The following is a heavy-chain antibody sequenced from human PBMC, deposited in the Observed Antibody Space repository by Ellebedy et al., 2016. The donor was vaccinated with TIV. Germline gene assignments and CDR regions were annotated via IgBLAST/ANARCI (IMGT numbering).Heavy chain of an antibody. CDR2: INPAGGSP. Sequence: AASVKVSCKASGYTFTSYFIHWVRRAPGKGLEWMGIINPAGGSPNHAQAFQGRVTMTWDTSTSTVYMEVSSLRSEDTAVYYCARGGSFHGDYWGQGTLVTISP. V-gene: IGHV1-46*01. D-gene: IGHD2-15*01. CDR1: GYTFTSYF. CDR3: ARGGSFHGDY. J-gene: IGHJ4*02.